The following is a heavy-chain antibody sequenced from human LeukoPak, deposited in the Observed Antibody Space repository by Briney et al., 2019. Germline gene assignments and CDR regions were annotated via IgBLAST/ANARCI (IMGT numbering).Heavy chain of an antibody. CDR3: ASRSSIWSGYQDTLYYFDS. CDR2: IYYSDST. V-gene: IGHV4-59*01. Sequence: PSETLSLTCTVSGGSISSYYWSWIRQPPAKRLDLIGHIYYSDSTNYNPSLKSRVTISVDTSKNQFSLQLTSVTAADTAVYYCASRSSIWSGYQDTLYYFDSWGQGTLVTVSS. J-gene: IGHJ4*02. D-gene: IGHD3-3*01. CDR1: GGSISSYY.